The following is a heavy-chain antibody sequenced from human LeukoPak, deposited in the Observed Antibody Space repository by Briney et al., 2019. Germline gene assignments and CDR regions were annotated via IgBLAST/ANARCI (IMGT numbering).Heavy chain of an antibody. CDR2: IYYSGST. J-gene: IGHJ4*02. V-gene: IGHV4-59*01. D-gene: IGHD1-26*01. CDR3: AISRRPYSGSYTY. Sequence: PSETLSLTCTVSGGSISSYYWSWIRQPPGKGLEWIGYIYYSGSTNYNPSLKSRVTISVDTSKNQFSLKLSSVTAADTAVYYCAISRRPYSGSYTYWGQGTLVTVSS. CDR1: GGSISSYY.